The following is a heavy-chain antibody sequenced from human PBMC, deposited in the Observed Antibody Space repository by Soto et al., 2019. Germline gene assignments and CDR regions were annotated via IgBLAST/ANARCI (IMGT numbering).Heavy chain of an antibody. J-gene: IGHJ6*04. CDR3: EYDSLDV. V-gene: IGHV3-64*01. CDR1: GFTFSTYA. Sequence: GGSLRLSCATSGFTFSTYAMHWVRQAPGKGLEYVSAISSNGRSTYYANSVKGRFTISRDNSKNTLYLQMDSLRAEDMAVYYCEYDSLDVWGKGTTVTVSS. D-gene: IGHD3-3*01. CDR2: ISSNGRST.